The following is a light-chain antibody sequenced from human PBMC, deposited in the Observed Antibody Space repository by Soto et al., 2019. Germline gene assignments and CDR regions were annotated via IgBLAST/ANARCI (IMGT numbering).Light chain of an antibody. V-gene: IGLV4-69*01. J-gene: IGLJ2*01. CDR1: SGHSSYA. Sequence: QPVLTQSPSASASLGASVKLTCTLSSGHSSYAIAWHQQQPEKGPRYLMKLNSDGSHSKGDGIPDRFSGSSSGAERYLTISILQSEDEADYYCQTWGTGIVVFGGGTKVTVL. CDR3: QTWGTGIVV. CDR2: LNSDGSH.